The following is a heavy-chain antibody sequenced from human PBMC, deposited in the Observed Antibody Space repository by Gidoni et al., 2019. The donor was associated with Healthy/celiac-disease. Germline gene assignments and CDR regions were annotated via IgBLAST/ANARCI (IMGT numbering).Heavy chain of an antibody. Sequence: QVQLVQSGAEVKKPGASVKVSCKSSGYNFTGYYMHWVRQAPGQGLEWMGCINPNSGGTNYAQKFQGRVTMTRDTSISTAYMELSRLRSDDTAVYYCARVTMIVVSGYFDIWGQGTMVTVSS. V-gene: IGHV1-2*02. CDR3: ARVTMIVVSGYFDI. D-gene: IGHD3-22*01. CDR1: GYNFTGYY. J-gene: IGHJ3*02. CDR2: INPNSGGT.